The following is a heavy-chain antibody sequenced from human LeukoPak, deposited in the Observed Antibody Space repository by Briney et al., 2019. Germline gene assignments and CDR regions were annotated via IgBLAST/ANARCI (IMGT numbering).Heavy chain of an antibody. V-gene: IGHV4-61*02. CDR1: GGSISSGSYY. CDR3: ARGTYCSSTSCYTTDAFDI. Sequence: SETLSLTCTVSGGSISSGSYYWSWIRQPAGTGLEWLGRIYTSGSTNYNPSLKSRVTISVDTSKNQFSLKLSSVTAADTAVYYCARGTYCSSTSCYTTDAFDIWGQGTMVTVSS. D-gene: IGHD2-2*02. CDR2: IYTSGST. J-gene: IGHJ3*02.